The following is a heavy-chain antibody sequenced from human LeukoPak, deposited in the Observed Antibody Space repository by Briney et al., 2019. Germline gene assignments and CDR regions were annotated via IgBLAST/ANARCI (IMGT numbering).Heavy chain of an antibody. D-gene: IGHD2-15*01. CDR1: GFTFSSYA. V-gene: IGHV3-7*01. CDR2: IKQDGSAK. J-gene: IGHJ4*02. Sequence: GGSLRLSCAASGFTFSSYAMSWVRQAPGKGLEWVANIKQDGSAKYYVDSVKGRFTISRDNAKNSLYLQMGSLRAEDTAVYYCARFSGRNWGQGTLVTVSS. CDR3: ARFSGRN.